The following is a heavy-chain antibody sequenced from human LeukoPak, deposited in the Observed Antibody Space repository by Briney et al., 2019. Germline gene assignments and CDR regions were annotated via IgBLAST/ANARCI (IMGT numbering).Heavy chain of an antibody. CDR1: GGTFSSYA. CDR2: IIPILGIA. Sequence: ASVKVSCKASGGTFSSYAISWVRRAPGQGLEWMGRIIPILGIANYAQKFQGRVTITADKSTSTAYLELSSLRSEDTAVYYCARERGALLLGELSPYYFDYWGQGTLVTVSS. J-gene: IGHJ4*02. D-gene: IGHD3-16*02. V-gene: IGHV1-69*04. CDR3: ARERGALLLGELSPYYFDY.